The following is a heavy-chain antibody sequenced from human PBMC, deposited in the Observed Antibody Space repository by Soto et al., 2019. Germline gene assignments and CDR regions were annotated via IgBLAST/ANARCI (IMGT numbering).Heavy chain of an antibody. Sequence: QVQLVQSGAEVKKPGASVKVSCKASGYTFTSYGISWVRQAPGQGLEWMGWISAYNGNTNYAQKLQGRATMTTDTSTSTDYKELRSLRSEDTAVYYWARDPGIAVSTWSDYWGQGTLVTVSS. V-gene: IGHV1-18*01. CDR3: ARDPGIAVSTWSDY. CDR2: ISAYNGNT. CDR1: GYTFTSYG. J-gene: IGHJ4*02. D-gene: IGHD6-13*01.